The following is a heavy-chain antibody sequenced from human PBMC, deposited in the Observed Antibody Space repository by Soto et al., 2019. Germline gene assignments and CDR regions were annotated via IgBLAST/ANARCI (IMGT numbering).Heavy chain of an antibody. Sequence: EVQLVQSGAEVKKPGESLRFSCKGSGYSITSYWISWVRQMPAIGQGWMGRIDPSDSYTTYSPSFQGHVTISAAKSSSTAYLQWSSMKASDTAMYYGAGHQWDSGYDYWGQGTLVTVSS. CDR2: IDPSDSYT. D-gene: IGHD5-12*01. CDR3: AGHQWDSGYDY. J-gene: IGHJ4*02. CDR1: GYSITSYW. V-gene: IGHV5-10-1*03.